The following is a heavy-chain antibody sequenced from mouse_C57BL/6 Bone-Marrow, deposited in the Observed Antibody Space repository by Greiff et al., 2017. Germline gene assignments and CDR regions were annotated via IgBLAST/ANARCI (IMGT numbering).Heavy chain of an antibody. V-gene: IGHV1-7*01. CDR3: ARPLTGTWFAY. D-gene: IGHD4-1*01. CDR1: GYTFTSYW. CDR2: INPSSGYT. J-gene: IGHJ3*01. Sequence: QVQLKESGAELAKPGASVKLSCKASGYTFTSYWMHWVKQRPGQGLEWIGYINPSSGYTKYNQKFKDKDTLTADKSSSTAYMQLSSLTYEDSAVYYCARPLTGTWFAYWGQGTLVTVSA.